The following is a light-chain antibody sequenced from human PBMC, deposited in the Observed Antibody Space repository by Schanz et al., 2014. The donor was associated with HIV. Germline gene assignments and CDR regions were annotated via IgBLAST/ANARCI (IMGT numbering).Light chain of an antibody. Sequence: QSALTQPASVSGSPGQSITISCTGTNNDIGSYTYVSWYQQHPDKAPKLVVYGVFDRPSGVSNRFSGSKSGNTASLTIYDLQREDEADYYCSSLSTSGAPLFGTGTKLTVL. V-gene: IGLV2-14*03. J-gene: IGLJ1*01. CDR1: NNDIGSYTY. CDR2: GVF. CDR3: SSLSTSGAPL.